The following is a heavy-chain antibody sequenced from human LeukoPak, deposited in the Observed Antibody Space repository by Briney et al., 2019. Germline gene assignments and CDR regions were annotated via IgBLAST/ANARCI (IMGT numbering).Heavy chain of an antibody. CDR3: ARDTGGSDFDY. D-gene: IGHD2-8*02. Sequence: GGSLRLSCAASGFTFSSYAMHWVRQAPGKGLEWVAVIWYDGSNKYYADSVKGRFTISRDNSKNTLYLQMNSLRAEDTAVYYCARDTGGSDFDYWGQGTLVTVSS. J-gene: IGHJ4*02. CDR1: GFTFSSYA. CDR2: IWYDGSNK. V-gene: IGHV3-33*08.